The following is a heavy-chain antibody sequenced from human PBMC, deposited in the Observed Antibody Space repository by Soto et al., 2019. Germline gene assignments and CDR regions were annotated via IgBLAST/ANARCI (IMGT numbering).Heavy chain of an antibody. Sequence: PGGSLRLSCAASGFTFSSYAMHWVRQAPGKGLEWVAVISYDGSNKYYADSVKGRFTISRDNSKNTLYLQMNSLRAEDTAVYYCARGLVRYCISTSCYGFDYWGQGTLVTVSS. CDR3: ARGLVRYCISTSCYGFDY. V-gene: IGHV3-30-3*01. J-gene: IGHJ4*02. CDR1: GFTFSSYA. D-gene: IGHD2-2*01. CDR2: ISYDGSNK.